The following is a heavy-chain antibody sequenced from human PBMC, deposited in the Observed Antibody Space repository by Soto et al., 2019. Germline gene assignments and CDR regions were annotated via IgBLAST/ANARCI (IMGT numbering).Heavy chain of an antibody. D-gene: IGHD6-13*01. Sequence: GGSLRLSCAASGFTFSRYGMHWVRQAPGKGLEWVAVISYDGSNKYYADSVKGRFTISRDNAKNSLYLQMNSLRAEDTAVYYCARDEGQYSSSWAPYYYYGMDVWGQGTTVTVSS. CDR1: GFTFSRYG. CDR2: ISYDGSNK. V-gene: IGHV3-30*03. CDR3: ARDEGQYSSSWAPYYYYGMDV. J-gene: IGHJ6*02.